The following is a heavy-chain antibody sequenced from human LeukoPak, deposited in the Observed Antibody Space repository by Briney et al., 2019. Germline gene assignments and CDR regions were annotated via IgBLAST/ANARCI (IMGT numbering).Heavy chain of an antibody. CDR3: ATDYGDPGAFDI. Sequence: ASVKVSCKVSGYTLTELSMHWVRQAPGKGLEWMGGFDPEDGETIYAQKFQGRVTMTEDTSTDTAYMELSSLRSEDTAVCYCATDYGDPGAFDIWGQGTMVTVSS. D-gene: IGHD4-17*01. J-gene: IGHJ3*02. V-gene: IGHV1-24*01. CDR2: FDPEDGET. CDR1: GYTLTELS.